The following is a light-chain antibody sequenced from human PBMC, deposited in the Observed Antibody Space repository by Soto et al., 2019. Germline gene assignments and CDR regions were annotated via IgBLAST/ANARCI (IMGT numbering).Light chain of an antibody. V-gene: IGKV1-17*01. J-gene: IGKJ3*01. CDR1: QGIRNY. CDR2: AAS. CDR3: LQHNSYPFT. Sequence: DIQMTQSPSSLSASVGDRVTITCRASQGIRNYLGWYQQKPGKAPKRLIYAASSLIGGVPSRFSGRGSGTEFTLTISSLQPEDFATYYCLQHNSYPFTFGPGTKVDIK.